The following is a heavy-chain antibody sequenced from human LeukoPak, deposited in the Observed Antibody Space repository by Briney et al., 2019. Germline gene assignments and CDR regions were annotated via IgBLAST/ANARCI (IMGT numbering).Heavy chain of an antibody. CDR3: ARGTSGSLYY. D-gene: IGHD1-26*01. V-gene: IGHV3-30-3*01. Sequence: GGSLRLSCAASGFTFSSYAMHWVRQAPGKGLEWVAVISYDGSNKYYADSVKGRFTISRDNSKNTLYLQMNSLRAEDTAVYYCARGTSGSLYYWGQGTLVTVSS. CDR1: GFTFSSYA. J-gene: IGHJ4*02. CDR2: ISYDGSNK.